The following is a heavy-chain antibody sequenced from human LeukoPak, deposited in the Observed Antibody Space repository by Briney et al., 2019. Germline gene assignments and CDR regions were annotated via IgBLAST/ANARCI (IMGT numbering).Heavy chain of an antibody. CDR3: SFMITFGGVTVDY. V-gene: IGHV3-66*01. CDR2: IYSGGST. D-gene: IGHD3-16*01. Sequence: GGSLRLSCAASGFTVSSNYMSWVRQAPGKGLEWVSVIYSGGSTYYADSVKGRFTISRDNSKNTLYLQMNSLRAEDTAVYYCSFMITFGGVTVDYWGQGTLVTVSS. J-gene: IGHJ4*02. CDR1: GFTVSSNY.